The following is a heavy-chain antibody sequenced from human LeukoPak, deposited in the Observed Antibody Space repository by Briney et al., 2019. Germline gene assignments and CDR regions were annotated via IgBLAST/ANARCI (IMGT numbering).Heavy chain of an antibody. D-gene: IGHD2-8*01. CDR2: ISKDGSTK. J-gene: IGHJ4*02. CDR3: ASELCTNGLCSDVQY. CDR1: GFTFSNYG. Sequence: GRSLRLSCAASGFTFSNYGIIWVRQAPGRGLEWVAVISKDGSTKYYADSVQGRFTVSRDNSKNMLDLQLNSLSTEDTAVYYRASELCTNGLCSDVQYWGQGTLVTVSS. V-gene: IGHV3-30*03.